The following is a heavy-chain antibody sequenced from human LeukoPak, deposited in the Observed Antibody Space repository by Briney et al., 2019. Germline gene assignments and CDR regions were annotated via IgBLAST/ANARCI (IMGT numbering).Heavy chain of an antibody. V-gene: IGHV4-34*01. Sequence: PSETLSLTCAVYGESITAYYWTWIRQPPGKRLEWIGEVRHSGSTNYNPSLKSRVTMSVDMSKNQFSLKLNSVTAADTAVYYCAGATATGTGRAFHYWAQGNLVPVS. J-gene: IGHJ4*02. CDR3: AGATATGTGRAFHY. CDR1: GESITAYY. CDR2: VRHSGST. D-gene: IGHD3-10*01.